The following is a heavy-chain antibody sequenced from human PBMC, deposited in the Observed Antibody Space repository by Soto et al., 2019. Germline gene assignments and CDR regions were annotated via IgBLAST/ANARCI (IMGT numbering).Heavy chain of an antibody. V-gene: IGHV4-31*03. Sequence: RSETLSLTCTVSGGSISSGGYYWSWIRQHPGKGLEWIGYIYYSGSTYYNPSLKSRVTISVDTSKNQFSLKLSSVTAADTAVYYCARAIDSSPFSDYWGQGTLVTVSS. CDR2: IYYSGST. D-gene: IGHD3-22*01. J-gene: IGHJ4*02. CDR1: GGSISSGGYY. CDR3: ARAIDSSPFSDY.